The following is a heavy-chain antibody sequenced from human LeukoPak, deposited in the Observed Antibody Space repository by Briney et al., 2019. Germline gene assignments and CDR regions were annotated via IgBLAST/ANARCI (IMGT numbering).Heavy chain of an antibody. D-gene: IGHD6-13*01. CDR3: ARVGSSWYGVDY. CDR1: GGSISSSSYY. CDR2: IFYSGST. J-gene: IGHJ4*02. V-gene: IGHV4-39*07. Sequence: SETLSLTCTVSGGSISSSSYYWGWIRQPPGKGLEWIASIFYSGSTYYNPSLKSRVTISVDTSKNQFSLKLSSVTAADTAVYYCARVGSSWYGVDYWGQGTLVTVST.